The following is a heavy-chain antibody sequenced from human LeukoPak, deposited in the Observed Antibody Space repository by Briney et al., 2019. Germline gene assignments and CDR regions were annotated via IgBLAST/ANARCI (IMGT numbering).Heavy chain of an antibody. J-gene: IGHJ6*02. CDR1: GGSFSGFY. V-gene: IGHV4-34*01. D-gene: IGHD3-10*01. Sequence: SETLSLTCAVDGGSFSGFYWSWIRQPPGKGLEWIGQISPSGGTTYNPSLESRVTFSLDTSKKQFSVKVNSVTAADTAVYYCARDGVGIYYSYFGMDVWGQGTTVTVSS. CDR3: ARDGVGIYYSYFGMDV. CDR2: ISPSGGT.